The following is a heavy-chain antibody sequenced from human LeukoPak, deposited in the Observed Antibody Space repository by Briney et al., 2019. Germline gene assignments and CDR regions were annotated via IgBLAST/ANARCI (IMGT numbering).Heavy chain of an antibody. J-gene: IGHJ6*02. D-gene: IGHD2-8*01. CDR1: GYTFTSYG. CDR2: ISAYNGNA. Sequence: GASVKVSCKASGYTFTSYGISLVRQAPGQGLEWMGWISAYNGNANYAQKRQGRVTMTTDKSTSTAYMELRSLRPDDTAVYYCARERIVLIGQYGMDVWGQATTVTVSS. V-gene: IGHV1-18*01. CDR3: ARERIVLIGQYGMDV.